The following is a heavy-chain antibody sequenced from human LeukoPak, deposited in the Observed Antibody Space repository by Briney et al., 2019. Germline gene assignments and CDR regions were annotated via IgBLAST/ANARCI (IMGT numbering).Heavy chain of an antibody. V-gene: IGHV4-34*01. D-gene: IGHD6-13*01. J-gene: IGHJ4*02. CDR2: INHTGST. Sequence: SETPSLTCAVYGGSFSGYYWSWIRQPPGKGLEWIGEINHTGSTNYNPSLKSRVTISVDTSKNQFSLKLSSVTAADTAVYYCATIDSSTWYWDYWGQGTLVTVSS. CDR3: ATIDSSTWYWDY. CDR1: GGSFSGYY.